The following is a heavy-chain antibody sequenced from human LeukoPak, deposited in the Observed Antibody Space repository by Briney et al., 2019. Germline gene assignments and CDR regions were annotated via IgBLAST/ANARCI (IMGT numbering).Heavy chain of an antibody. CDR3: ARDNYDSRDNDGFDI. Sequence: SETLSLTCAVYGGSFGDSYWSWIRQPPGKGLEWIGYVIHTGSTNYNSSLESRVTISVDTSKNQFSLKLTSVTAADTALYFCARDNYDSRDNDGFDIWGQGTTVTVSS. D-gene: IGHD3-22*01. CDR1: GGSFGDSY. V-gene: IGHV4-34*12. CDR2: VIHTGST. J-gene: IGHJ3*02.